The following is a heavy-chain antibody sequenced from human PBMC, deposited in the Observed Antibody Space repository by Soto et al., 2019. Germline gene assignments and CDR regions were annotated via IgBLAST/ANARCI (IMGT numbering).Heavy chain of an antibody. CDR1: GYTSLSYA. J-gene: IGHJ4*02. D-gene: IGHD3-10*01. V-gene: IGHV1-3*01. Sequence: QVQLVQSGPEMMQPGASVKVSCKASGYTSLSYAMHWVRQVPGQGFEWLGWINAGVDGTMYSQRFQGRVRITGDTSANTVYMEVSALTSEDTAVYYCAREVQGVTSFDYWGQGTLVIVSS. CDR2: INAGVDGT. CDR3: AREVQGVTSFDY.